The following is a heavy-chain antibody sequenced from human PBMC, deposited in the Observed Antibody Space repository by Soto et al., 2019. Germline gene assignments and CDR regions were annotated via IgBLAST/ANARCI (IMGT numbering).Heavy chain of an antibody. CDR3: ARETYDSSGYNCDY. CDR1: GDSVSSNSAA. V-gene: IGHV6-1*01. D-gene: IGHD3-22*01. CDR2: TYYRSKWYN. Sequence: SQTLSLTCAISGDSVSSNSAAWNWIRQSPSRGLEWLGRTYYRSKWYNYYAASVRSRITINADTAKNQVSLQLNSVTPEDTAVYYCARETYDSSGYNCDYWGQGTLVTVSS. J-gene: IGHJ4*02.